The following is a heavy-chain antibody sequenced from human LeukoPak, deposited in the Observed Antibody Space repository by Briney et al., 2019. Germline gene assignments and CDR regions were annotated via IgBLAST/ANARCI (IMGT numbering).Heavy chain of an antibody. CDR1: GSSISNSASY. D-gene: IGHD3-16*01. J-gene: IGHJ4*02. CDR2: VHYSGST. V-gene: IGHV4-39*01. Sequence: PSETLSLTCDVYGSSISNSASYWGWVRQPPGKRLEWIATVHYSGSTFYSPSLKSRVAISVDTSQSQFSLKLGSVTATDTAVYYCARQIWPYYIPSWGRGVLVTVSS. CDR3: ARQIWPYYIPS.